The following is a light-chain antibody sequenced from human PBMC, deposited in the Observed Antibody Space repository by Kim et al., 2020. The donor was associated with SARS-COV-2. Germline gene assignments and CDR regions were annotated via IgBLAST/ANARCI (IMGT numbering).Light chain of an antibody. CDR1: QNVDKM. J-gene: IGKJ2*01. CDR3: QQYSDWHPTT. Sequence: VSPGERAPLSCRASQNVDKMLAWYQQKPGQAPRLLVYGASTRASGVPDRFSGSGSGTEFTLTISSLQSGDFAVYYCQQYSDWHPTTFGQGTKLEIK. CDR2: GAS. V-gene: IGKV3-15*01.